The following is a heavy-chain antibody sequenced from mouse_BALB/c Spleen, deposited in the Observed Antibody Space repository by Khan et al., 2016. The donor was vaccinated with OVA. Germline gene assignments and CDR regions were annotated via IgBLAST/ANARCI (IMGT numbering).Heavy chain of an antibody. CDR2: IWSDGSA. Sequence: QMQLEESGPGLVAPSQSLSITCTISGFSLTNYGVHWIRQPPGKGLEWLVVIWSDGSATYNSALKSRLNISKDNSKNQVFLKMNSLQTDDTAMYYGARQPYYHYYIMDYWGQGTSVTVSS. J-gene: IGHJ4*01. V-gene: IGHV2-6-1*01. CDR3: ARQPYYHYYIMDY. D-gene: IGHD2-10*01. CDR1: GFSLTNYG.